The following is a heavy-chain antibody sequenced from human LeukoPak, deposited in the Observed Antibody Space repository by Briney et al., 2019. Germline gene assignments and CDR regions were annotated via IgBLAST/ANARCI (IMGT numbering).Heavy chain of an antibody. D-gene: IGHD3-10*01. CDR3: ARAYEVRGVPYYGMDV. CDR2: IWFDGSNK. V-gene: IGHV3-33*08. CDR1: GFTFSSYG. Sequence: PGGSLRLSCSAPGFTFSSYGMHWVRQAPGKGLEWVAVIWFDGSNKYYADSVKGRFTISRDNSKNMLYLQMNSLRAEETAVYYCARAYEVRGVPYYGMDVWGQGTTVTVSS. J-gene: IGHJ6*02.